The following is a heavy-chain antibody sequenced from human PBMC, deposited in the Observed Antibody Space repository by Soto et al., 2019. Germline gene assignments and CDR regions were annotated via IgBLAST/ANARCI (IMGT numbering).Heavy chain of an antibody. CDR3: ARNSVGFDY. CDR1: GFTFSSYA. CDR2: ISGSGGST. V-gene: IGHV3-23*01. D-gene: IGHD2-2*01. Sequence: WGSLRLSCAASGFTFSSYAMSWVRQAPGKGLEWVSAISGSGGSTYYADSVKGRFTISRDNSKNTLYLQMNSLRAEDTAFYYCARNSVGFDYWGQGTLVTVSS. J-gene: IGHJ4*02.